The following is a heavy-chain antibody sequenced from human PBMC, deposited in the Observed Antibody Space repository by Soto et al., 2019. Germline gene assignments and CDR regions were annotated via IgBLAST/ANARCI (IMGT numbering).Heavy chain of an antibody. CDR1: GFTFSSYA. D-gene: IGHD6-6*01. J-gene: IGHJ4*02. V-gene: IGHV3-23*01. Sequence: EVQLLESGGGLVQPGGSLRLSCAASGFTFSSYAMSWVRQAPGKGLEWVLAISGSGGSTYYADSVKGRFTISRDNSKNPLYLQMNSLRAEDTAVYYCAKGLPYSSLVPHLWFWGQGTLVTVSS. CDR3: AKGLPYSSLVPHLWF. CDR2: ISGSGGST.